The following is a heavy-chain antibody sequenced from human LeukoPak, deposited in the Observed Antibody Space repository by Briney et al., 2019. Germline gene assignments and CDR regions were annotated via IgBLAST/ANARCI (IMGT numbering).Heavy chain of an antibody. CDR2: IIPIFGTA. CDR1: GGTFSSYA. J-gene: IGHJ5*02. V-gene: IGHV1-69*05. CDR3: ARDYVGSGYLNWFDP. Sequence: SVNVSCKASGGTFSSYAISWVRQAPGQGLEWMGGIIPIFGTANYAQKFQGRVTITTDESTSTAYMELSSLRSEDTAVYYCARDYVGSGYLNWFDPWGQGTLVTVSS. D-gene: IGHD3-3*01.